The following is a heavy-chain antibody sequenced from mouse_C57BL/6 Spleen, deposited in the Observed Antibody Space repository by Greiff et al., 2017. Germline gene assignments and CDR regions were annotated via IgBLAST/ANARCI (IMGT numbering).Heavy chain of an antibody. CDR1: GYAFSSSW. Sequence: QVQLKESGPELVKPGASVKISCKASGYAFSSSWMNWVKQRPGKGLEWIGRIYPGDGDTNYNGKFKGKATLTTDKSSSTAYMQLSSLTSEDSAVYFCASGLIYYDYVGDDYWGQGTTLTVSS. CDR2: IYPGDGDT. D-gene: IGHD2-4*01. V-gene: IGHV1-82*01. J-gene: IGHJ2*01. CDR3: ASGLIYYDYVGDDY.